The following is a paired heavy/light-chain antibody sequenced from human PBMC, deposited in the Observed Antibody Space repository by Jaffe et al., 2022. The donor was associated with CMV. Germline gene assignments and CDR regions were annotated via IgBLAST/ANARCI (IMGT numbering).Heavy chain of an antibody. CDR3: ARVRTTLWFGELPHDAFDI. D-gene: IGHD3-10*01. V-gene: IGHV3-48*02. CDR2: ISSSSSTI. J-gene: IGHJ3*02. Sequence: EVQLVESGGGLVQPGGSLRLSCAASGFTFSSYSMNWVRQAPGKGLEWVSYISSSSSTIYYADSVKGRFTISRDNAKNSLYLQMNSLRDEDTAVYYCARVRTTLWFGELPHDAFDIWGQGTMVTVSS. CDR1: GFTFSSYS.
Light chain of an antibody. CDR1: QSVSSN. Sequence: EIVMTQSPATLSVSPGERATLSCRASQSVSSNLAWYQQKPGQAPRLLIYGASTRATGIPARFSGSGSGTEFTLTISSLQSEDFAVYYCQQYNNREWTFGQGTKVEIK. CDR2: GAS. CDR3: QQYNNREWT. V-gene: IGKV3-15*01. J-gene: IGKJ1*01.